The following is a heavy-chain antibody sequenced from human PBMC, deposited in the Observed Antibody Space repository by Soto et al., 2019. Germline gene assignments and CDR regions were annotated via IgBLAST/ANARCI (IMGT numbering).Heavy chain of an antibody. D-gene: IGHD3-9*01. CDR3: ARALEPYDILTGYFDY. V-gene: IGHV1-69*13. Sequence: ASVKVSCKASGGTFSSYAISWVRQAPGQGLEWMGGIIPIFGTANYAQKFQGRVTITADESTSTAYMELSSLRSEDTAVYYCARALEPYDILTGYFDYWGQGTPVTVSS. CDR2: IIPIFGTA. J-gene: IGHJ4*02. CDR1: GGTFSSYA.